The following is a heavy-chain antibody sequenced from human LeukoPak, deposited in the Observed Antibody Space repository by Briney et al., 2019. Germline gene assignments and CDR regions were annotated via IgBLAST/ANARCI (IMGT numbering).Heavy chain of an antibody. Sequence: SETLSLTCTVSGVSINTYFWSWIRQPPGKGLEWIGYVYYNGITNYNPSLKSRVSISLDTSKSQFSLRLNSVTAAETAVYYCASQLGGTTFHWGQGTLVTVSS. V-gene: IGHV4-59*01. CDR3: ASQLGGTTFH. CDR2: VYYNGIT. J-gene: IGHJ4*02. CDR1: GVSINTYF. D-gene: IGHD1/OR15-1a*01.